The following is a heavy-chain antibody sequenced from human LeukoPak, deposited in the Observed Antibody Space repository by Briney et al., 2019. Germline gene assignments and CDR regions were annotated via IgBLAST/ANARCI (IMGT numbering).Heavy chain of an antibody. D-gene: IGHD3-3*01. CDR1: GYSISSGYY. CDR3: ARLLRFLEWSVPAYYYYYMDV. V-gene: IGHV4-38-2*02. J-gene: IGHJ6*03. CDR2: IYYSGST. Sequence: SETLSLTCTVSGYSISSGYYWGWIRQPPGKGLEWIGSIYYSGSTYYNPSLKSRVTISVDTSKNQFSLKLSSVTAADTAVYYCARLLRFLEWSVPAYYYYYMDVWGKGTTVTVSS.